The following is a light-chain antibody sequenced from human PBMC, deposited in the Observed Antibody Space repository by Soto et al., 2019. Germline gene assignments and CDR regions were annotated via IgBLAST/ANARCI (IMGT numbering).Light chain of an antibody. Sequence: QSALTQPRSVSGSPGQSVTISCTGTSSDVGGYYYVSWFQQHPGKAPKLLIYDVSKRPSGVPDRFSASKSGTTASLTISGLQVEDEADYYCYSYAGSYTFYVFGTGTKVTVL. CDR1: SSDVGGYYY. CDR2: DVS. V-gene: IGLV2-11*01. J-gene: IGLJ1*01. CDR3: YSYAGSYTFYV.